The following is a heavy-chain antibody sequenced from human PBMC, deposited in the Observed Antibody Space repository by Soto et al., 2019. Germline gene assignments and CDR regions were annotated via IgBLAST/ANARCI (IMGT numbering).Heavy chain of an antibody. D-gene: IGHD4-17*01. J-gene: IGHJ5*02. CDR3: ARRVDYGVQTSTWFDP. V-gene: IGHV1-69*06. Sequence: ASVKVSCKASGGTFSSYAISWVRQAPGQGLEWMGGIIPIFGTANYAQKFQGRVTITADKSTSTAYMELSSLRSEDTAVYYCARRVDYGVQTSTWFDPWGQGTLVTVSS. CDR2: IIPIFGTA. CDR1: GGTFSSYA.